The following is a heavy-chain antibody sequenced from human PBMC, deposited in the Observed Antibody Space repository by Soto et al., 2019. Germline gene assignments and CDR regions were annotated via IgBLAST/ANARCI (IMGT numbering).Heavy chain of an antibody. D-gene: IGHD1-26*01. Sequence: QVQLVESGGGGVQPGGSLRLSCAASGFTFSNYAMHWVRQAPGKGLEWVAIISFDGINRFYRDSVKGRFTISRDNAKNSVSLQMNSLRAEDTAMYYCTRDQGGSYDSWFDPWGRGTLVTVSS. CDR2: ISFDGINR. CDR3: TRDQGGSYDSWFDP. CDR1: GFTFSNYA. J-gene: IGHJ5*02. V-gene: IGHV3-30*03.